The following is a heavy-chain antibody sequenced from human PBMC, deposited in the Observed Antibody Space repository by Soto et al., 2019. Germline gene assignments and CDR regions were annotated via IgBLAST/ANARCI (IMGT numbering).Heavy chain of an antibody. J-gene: IGHJ5*02. D-gene: IGHD6-13*01. CDR2: ISGSGGST. CDR3: AKRGHSTSWYWFDP. V-gene: IGHV3-23*01. CDR1: AFTFTNDA. Sequence: EVQLLESEGGLVQPGGSLRLSCAASAFTFTNDAMSWVRQAPGKGLEWVSSISGSGGSTYYADSVQGRFTISRDNSNNTLYLQMDSLRAEDTPVYFCAKRGHSTSWYWFDPWGQGTQVTVSS.